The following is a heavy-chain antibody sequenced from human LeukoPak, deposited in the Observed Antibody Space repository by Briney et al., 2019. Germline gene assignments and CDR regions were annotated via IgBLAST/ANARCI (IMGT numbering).Heavy chain of an antibody. CDR1: GCTFSSYS. J-gene: IGHJ4*02. V-gene: IGHV3-21*01. CDR3: ARDRRDGYASFDY. CDR2: ISSSSSYI. D-gene: IGHD5-24*01. Sequence: PGGSLRLSCTASGCTFSSYSMNWVRQAPGKGLEWVSSISSSSSYIYYADSVKGRFTISRDNAKNSLYLQMNSLRAEDTAVYYCARDRRDGYASFDYWGQGTMVTVSS.